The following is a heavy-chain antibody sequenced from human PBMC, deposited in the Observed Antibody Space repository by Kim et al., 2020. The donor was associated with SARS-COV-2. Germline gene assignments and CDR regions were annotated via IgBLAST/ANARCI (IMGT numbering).Heavy chain of an antibody. D-gene: IGHD2-8*01. Sequence: SETLSLTCTVSGGSISSGDYYWSWIRQPPGKGLEWIGYIYYSGSTYYNPSLKSRVTISVDTSKNQFSLKLSSVTAADTAVYYCARAYSEVIVLGYWGQGTLVTVSS. V-gene: IGHV4-30-4*01. CDR3: ARAYSEVIVLGY. CDR1: GGSISSGDYY. J-gene: IGHJ4*02. CDR2: IYYSGST.